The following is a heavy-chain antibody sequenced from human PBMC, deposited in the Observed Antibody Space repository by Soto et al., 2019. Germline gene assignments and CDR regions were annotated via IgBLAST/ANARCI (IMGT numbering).Heavy chain of an antibody. D-gene: IGHD6-6*01. V-gene: IGHV4-34*01. CDR2: INHSGST. CDR3: ARTSIAARLGRVDY. Sequence: PSETLSLTCAVYGGSFSGYYWSWIRQPPGKGLEWIGEINHSGSTNYNPSLKSRVTISVDTSKNQFSLKLSSVTAADTAVYYCARTSIAARLGRVDYWGQGTLVTVSS. J-gene: IGHJ4*02. CDR1: GGSFSGYY.